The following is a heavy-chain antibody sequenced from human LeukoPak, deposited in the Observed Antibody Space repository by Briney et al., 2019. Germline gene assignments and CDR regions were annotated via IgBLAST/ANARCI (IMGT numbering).Heavy chain of an antibody. V-gene: IGHV3-15*01. CDR3: TTVNPDTAMVYYYYYMDV. CDR2: IKSKTDGGTT. Sequence: GGSLRLSCAASGFTFSNAWMSWVRQAPGKGLEWVGRIKSKTDGGTTDYAAPVKGRFTISRDDSKNTLYLQMNSLKTEDTAVYYCTTVNPDTAMVYYYYYMDVWGKGTTVTVSS. J-gene: IGHJ6*03. CDR1: GFTFSNAW. D-gene: IGHD5-18*01.